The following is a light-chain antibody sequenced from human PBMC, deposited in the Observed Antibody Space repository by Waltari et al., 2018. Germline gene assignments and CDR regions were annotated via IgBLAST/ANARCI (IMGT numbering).Light chain of an antibody. J-gene: IGKJ3*01. CDR1: QCINNH. CDR2: VAS. V-gene: IGKV1-9*01. CDR3: QQLNSYPFT. Sequence: DIQLTQSPSFLSASVGDRVTISCRASQCINNHLARYQQKPGKAPTLLIYVASTLQSGVPSRFSGSGSGTEFTLTISSLQPEDFAIYYCQQLNSYPFTFGPGTKVDI.